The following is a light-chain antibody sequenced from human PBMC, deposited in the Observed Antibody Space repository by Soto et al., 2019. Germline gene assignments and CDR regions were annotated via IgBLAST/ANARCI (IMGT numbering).Light chain of an antibody. CDR3: QVRDVWPS. Sequence: IVLTQSPATLSLSPGERAALSCRASQSVSTSLAWYQHKPGQAPRLFIYDASKRAPGIPARFSGSVSGTDFTLTISGIEPEDFAVYYCQVRDVWPSFGQGTKVEIK. V-gene: IGKV3-11*01. CDR2: DAS. CDR1: QSVSTS. J-gene: IGKJ1*01.